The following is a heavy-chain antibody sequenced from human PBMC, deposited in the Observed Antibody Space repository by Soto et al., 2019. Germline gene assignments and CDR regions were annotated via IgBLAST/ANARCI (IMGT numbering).Heavy chain of an antibody. CDR1: GFTFTNRW. V-gene: IGHV3-7*01. Sequence: EVQLVQSGGGLVQPGGSLRLSCVASGFTFTNRWMSWVRQAPGKGLEWVANIKPDGSEKYYVDSVEGRLTVSRDNAENSLYLQMNSLRAEDTAVYYCAREWRWGQGTLVTVSS. CDR3: AREWR. CDR2: IKPDGSEK. D-gene: IGHD5-12*01. J-gene: IGHJ4*02.